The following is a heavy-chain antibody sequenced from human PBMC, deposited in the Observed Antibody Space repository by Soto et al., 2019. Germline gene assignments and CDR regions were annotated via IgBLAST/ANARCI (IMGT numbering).Heavy chain of an antibody. D-gene: IGHD6-13*01. J-gene: IGHJ4*02. CDR1: CYTFTSYG. CDR3: ARDMSRSWSFDY. CDR2: ISAYNGNT. V-gene: IGHV1-18*01. Sequence: SVKVSSKASCYTFTSYGIIWVRQAPVQGLEWMGWISAYNGNTNYAQKLQGRVTMTTDTSTSTAYMELRSLRSDDTAVYYCARDMSRSWSFDYWGQGTLVTVYS.